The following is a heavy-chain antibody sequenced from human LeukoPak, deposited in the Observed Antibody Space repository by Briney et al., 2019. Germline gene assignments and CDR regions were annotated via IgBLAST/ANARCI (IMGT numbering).Heavy chain of an antibody. J-gene: IGHJ4*02. CDR3: ASSITGTTGDDLGFDY. V-gene: IGHV1-46*01. D-gene: IGHD1-7*01. CDR1: GYTFTSYY. Sequence: ASVKVSCKASGYTFTSYYMHWVRQAPGQGLEWMGIINPSGGSTSYAQKFQGRVTMTRDTSTSTVYMELSSLRSEDTAVYYCASSITGTTGDDLGFDYWGQGTLVTVSS. CDR2: INPSGGST.